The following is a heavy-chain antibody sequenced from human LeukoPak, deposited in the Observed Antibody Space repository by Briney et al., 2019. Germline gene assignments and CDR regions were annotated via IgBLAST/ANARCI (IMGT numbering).Heavy chain of an antibody. V-gene: IGHV1-18*01. D-gene: IGHD1-26*01. Sequence: GASVKVSCKASGYTFTSYGISWVRQAPGQGLEWMGWISAYDGNTNYARKLQGRVTMTTDTSTSTAYMELSSLRSEDTAVYYCARDTVGATAGYWGQGTLVTVSS. CDR3: ARDTVGATAGY. J-gene: IGHJ4*02. CDR1: GYTFTSYG. CDR2: ISAYDGNT.